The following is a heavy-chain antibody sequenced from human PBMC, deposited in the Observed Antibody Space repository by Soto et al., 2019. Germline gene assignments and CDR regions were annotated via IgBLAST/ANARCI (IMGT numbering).Heavy chain of an antibody. J-gene: IGHJ4*02. CDR1: GYTFTDYA. V-gene: IGHV1-3*01. CDR3: AVIRTSSGWSPFDY. CDR2: INAGNGNT. D-gene: IGHD6-19*01. Sequence: QVQLVQSGAEVKKPGASVEVSCKASGYTFTDYAMHWVRQAPGQRLEWMGWINAGNGNTKYSQKFQGRVTISTDTSASTAYMELSSLRSEDTAVYSCAVIRTSSGWSPFDYWGQGTLVTVSS.